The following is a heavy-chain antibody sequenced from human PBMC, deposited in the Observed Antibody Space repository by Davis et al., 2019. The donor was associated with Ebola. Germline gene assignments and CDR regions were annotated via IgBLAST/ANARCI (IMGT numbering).Heavy chain of an antibody. CDR1: GYSFTSYW. Sequence: GESLKISCKGSGYSFTSYWIGWVRQMPGKGLEWMGIIYPGDSDTRYSPSFQGQVTISVDKSISTAYLQWSSLTASDTAVYYCVRLGRFAARLHGSAWLDPWGQGTLVTVSS. J-gene: IGHJ5*02. CDR2: IYPGDSDT. V-gene: IGHV5-51*01. D-gene: IGHD6-6*01. CDR3: VRLGRFAARLHGSAWLDP.